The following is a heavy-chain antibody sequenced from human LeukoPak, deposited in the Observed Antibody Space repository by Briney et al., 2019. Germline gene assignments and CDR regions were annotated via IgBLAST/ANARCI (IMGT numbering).Heavy chain of an antibody. J-gene: IGHJ4*02. Sequence: GGSLRLSCAASGFTFSSYATHWVRQAPGKGLEWVAIISYDGSNKYYADSVKGRFTISRDNSKNTLYLQMNSLRAEDTAVYYCARDQGYYWLYGDYWGQGTLVTVSS. V-gene: IGHV3-30*04. CDR1: GFTFSSYA. D-gene: IGHD3-3*01. CDR3: ARDQGYYWLYGDY. CDR2: ISYDGSNK.